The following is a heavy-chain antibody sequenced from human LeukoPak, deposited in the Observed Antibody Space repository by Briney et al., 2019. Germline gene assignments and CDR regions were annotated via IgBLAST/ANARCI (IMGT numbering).Heavy chain of an antibody. V-gene: IGHV1-69*05. CDR1: GGTFNSYG. Sequence: GSSVKVSCKTSGGTFNSYGFNWVRQAPGQGLEWMGGIIPIFRTSNYAQKFQGRVTITTDGSSTTAYMEMSNLRFDDTAVYYCASLAGTVTNPRYNWFDPWGQGTLVTVSS. D-gene: IGHD4-17*01. CDR2: IIPIFRTS. CDR3: ASLAGTVTNPRYNWFDP. J-gene: IGHJ5*02.